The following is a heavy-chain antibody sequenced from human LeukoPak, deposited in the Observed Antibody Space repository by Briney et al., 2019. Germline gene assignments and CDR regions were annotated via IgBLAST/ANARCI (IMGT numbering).Heavy chain of an antibody. Sequence: PGGSLRLSCAASGFTFSSSAMSWVRQAPGKGLEWVAVISYDGSNKYYADSVKGRFTISRDNSKNTLYLQMNSLRAEDTAVYYCARDADSGYDYWGQGTLVTVSS. CDR3: ARDADSGYDY. J-gene: IGHJ4*02. V-gene: IGHV3-30-3*01. CDR2: ISYDGSNK. D-gene: IGHD5-12*01. CDR1: GFTFSSSA.